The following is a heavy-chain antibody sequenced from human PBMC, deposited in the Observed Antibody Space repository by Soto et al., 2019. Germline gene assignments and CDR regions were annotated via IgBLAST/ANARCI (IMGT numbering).Heavy chain of an antibody. CDR3: ARLLRFLDWPSRYGLDV. CDR2: IIPMLTTP. J-gene: IGHJ6*02. Sequence: QVQLVQSEAEVKRPGSSVKVSCKASGGTFSTYAIRWVRQAPGQGLEWMGGIIPMLTTPNYAQKFQGRLTLTADESPTTAYMELNSLKSEDTALYYCARLLRFLDWPSRYGLDVWGQGTTVTVSS. V-gene: IGHV1-69*01. CDR1: GGTFSTYA. D-gene: IGHD3-3*01.